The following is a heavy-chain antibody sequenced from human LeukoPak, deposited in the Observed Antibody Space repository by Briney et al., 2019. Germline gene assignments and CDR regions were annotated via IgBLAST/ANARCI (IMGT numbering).Heavy chain of an antibody. Sequence: GGSLRLSCAASGFTFRSYAMNWVRQAPGKGLEWVSYISNSGSTMYYADSVKGRFTISRDNADNSLYLQMNSLRAEDTAVYYCASDYYDSSGYFDYWGQGTLVTVSS. CDR2: ISNSGSTM. J-gene: IGHJ4*02. CDR3: ASDYYDSSGYFDY. D-gene: IGHD3-22*01. CDR1: GFTFRSYA. V-gene: IGHV3-48*03.